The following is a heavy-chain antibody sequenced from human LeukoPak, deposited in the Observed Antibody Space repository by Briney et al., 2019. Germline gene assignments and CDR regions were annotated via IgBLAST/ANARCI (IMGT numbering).Heavy chain of an antibody. D-gene: IGHD3-3*01. CDR2: IYYSGSN. CDR1: GGSISSYY. Sequence: SETLSLTCTVSGGSISSYYWSWIRQPPGKGLEWIGYIYYSGSNNYNPSLKSRVPISVDTSKNQFSLKLSSVTAADTAVYYCAGSRFLEWLSRTNYYYYYGMDVWGQGTTVTVSS. V-gene: IGHV4-59*08. CDR3: AGSRFLEWLSRTNYYYYYGMDV. J-gene: IGHJ6*02.